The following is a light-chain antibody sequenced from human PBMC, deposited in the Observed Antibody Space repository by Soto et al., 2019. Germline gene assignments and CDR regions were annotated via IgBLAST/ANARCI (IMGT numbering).Light chain of an antibody. CDR1: RSISSY. CDR2: AAS. V-gene: IGKV1-39*01. CDR3: QQSYSTPPT. J-gene: IGKJ1*01. Sequence: DIQMTQSPSSLSASVGDRVTISCRASRSISSYLNWYQQKPGKAPKLLIYAASSLQSGVPSRFSGSGSGTDFTLTISSLQPEDFATYYGQQSYSTPPTFGQGTKVEIK.